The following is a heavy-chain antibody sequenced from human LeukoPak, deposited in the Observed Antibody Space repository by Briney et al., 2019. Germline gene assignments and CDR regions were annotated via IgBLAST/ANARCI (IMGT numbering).Heavy chain of an antibody. J-gene: IGHJ4*02. CDR3: ARGGPYSASDY. CDR1: GFTFSSYW. CDR2: ISSDGSST. Sequence: GGSLRLSCAASGFTFSSYWMHWVRQAPGKGLVWVSRISSDGSSTSHADSVKGRSTISRDNAKNTLHLQMNTLREEDTAVYYCARGGPYSASDYWGQGTLVTVSS. D-gene: IGHD1-26*01. V-gene: IGHV3-74*01.